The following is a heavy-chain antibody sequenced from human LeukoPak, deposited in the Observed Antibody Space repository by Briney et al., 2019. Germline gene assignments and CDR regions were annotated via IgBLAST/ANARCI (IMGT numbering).Heavy chain of an antibody. Sequence: PGGSLRLSCAASGFTFSDYYMSWIRQAPGKGLEWVSYISSSGSTIYYADSVKGRFTISRDNAKNSLYLQMNSLRAEDTAVYYCARDSGITMVRGAPGSHWYFDLWGRGTLVTVSS. D-gene: IGHD3-10*01. CDR1: GFTFSDYY. J-gene: IGHJ2*01. V-gene: IGHV3-11*01. CDR3: ARDSGITMVRGAPGSHWYFDL. CDR2: ISSSGSTI.